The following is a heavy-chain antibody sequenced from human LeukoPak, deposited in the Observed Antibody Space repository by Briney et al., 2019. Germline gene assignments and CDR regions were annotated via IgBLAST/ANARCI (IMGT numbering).Heavy chain of an antibody. D-gene: IGHD3-3*01. CDR1: GYTFTSYG. CDR2: ISAYNGNT. V-gene: IGHV1-18*01. Sequence: ASVKVSCKASGYTFTSYGISWVRQAPGQGLEWMGWISAYNGNTNYAQKLQGRVTMTTDTSTSTAYMELRSLRSDDTAVYYCARGPHLRFLEWLLGDYWGQGTLVTVSS. J-gene: IGHJ4*02. CDR3: ARGPHLRFLEWLLGDY.